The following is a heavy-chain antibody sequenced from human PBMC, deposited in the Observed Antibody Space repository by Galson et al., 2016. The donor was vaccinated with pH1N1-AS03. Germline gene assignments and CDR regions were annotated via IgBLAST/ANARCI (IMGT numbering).Heavy chain of an antibody. V-gene: IGHV3-23*01. Sequence: SLRLSCAASGFSFSSYAMSWVRQAPGRGLEWVSSISSTGSNTFYADSVMGRFTISRDNSKNTRYLQMNILRAEDTAVFYCAKYTIDWYEDYWGQGALVTVSS. D-gene: IGHD6-19*01. CDR1: GFSFSSYA. CDR3: AKYTIDWYEDY. CDR2: ISSTGSNT. J-gene: IGHJ4*02.